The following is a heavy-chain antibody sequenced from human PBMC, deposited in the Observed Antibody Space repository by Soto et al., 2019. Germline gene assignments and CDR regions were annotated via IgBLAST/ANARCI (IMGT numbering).Heavy chain of an antibody. J-gene: IGHJ4*02. Sequence: EVQLVESGGGLVQPGGSLKLSCAASGFTFSGSNMHWVRQASGKGLEWIGRIKSRTSNYATEYAASMEGRFTISRDDSKNSACLQMNSLKTEDTAVYYCVGRTSQTRVVDYWGQRTLVFVSS. CDR2: IKSRTSNYAT. V-gene: IGHV3-73*01. D-gene: IGHD1-26*01. CDR3: VGRTSQTRVVDY. CDR1: GFTFSGSN.